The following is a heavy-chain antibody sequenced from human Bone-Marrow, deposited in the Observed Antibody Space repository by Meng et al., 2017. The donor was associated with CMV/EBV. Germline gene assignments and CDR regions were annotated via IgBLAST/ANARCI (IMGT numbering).Heavy chain of an antibody. CDR3: ARDVLRYCSSTSCYRSFDY. Sequence: SETLSLTSTVSGGSISSGDYYWSWIRQPPGKGLEWIGYVFYSGSTYYNPSLKSRVIISLDTSKNQFSLRLTSVTAADTAVYYCARDVLRYCSSTSCYRSFDYWGQGTLVTVSS. CDR2: VFYSGST. V-gene: IGHV4-30-4*08. D-gene: IGHD2-2*02. CDR1: GGSISSGDYY. J-gene: IGHJ4*02.